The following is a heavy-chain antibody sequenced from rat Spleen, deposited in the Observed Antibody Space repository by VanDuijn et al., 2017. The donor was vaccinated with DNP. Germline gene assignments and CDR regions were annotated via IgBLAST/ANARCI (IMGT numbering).Heavy chain of an antibody. Sequence: EVQLVESGGGLVQPGRSLKLSCAASGFTFNDYGMAWVRQTPKKGLEWVTTISTGGGTTYYRDSVKGRFTISRDDAKSTLYLQMDSLRSEDTATYYCATLYSSYISTYFDYWGQGVMVTVSS. CDR2: ISTGGGTT. D-gene: IGHD1-2*01. CDR3: ATLYSSYISTYFDY. CDR1: GFTFNDYG. V-gene: IGHV5S13*01. J-gene: IGHJ2*01.